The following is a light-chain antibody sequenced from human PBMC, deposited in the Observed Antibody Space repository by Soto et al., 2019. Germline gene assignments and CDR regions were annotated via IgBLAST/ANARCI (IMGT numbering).Light chain of an antibody. V-gene: IGLV2-14*01. J-gene: IGLJ2*01. Sequence: QSALTQPASVSGSPGQSITISCTGTSSDVGGYNYVSWYQQHPGKAPKLMIYDVSNRPSGVSNRFSGSKSGNTASLTISGVQAEDEADDYCSSYTSSSTLGVFGGGTKVTVL. CDR3: SSYTSSSTLGV. CDR1: SSDVGGYNY. CDR2: DVS.